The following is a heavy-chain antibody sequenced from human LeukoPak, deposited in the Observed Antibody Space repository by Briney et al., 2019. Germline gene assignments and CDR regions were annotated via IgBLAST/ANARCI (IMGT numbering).Heavy chain of an antibody. CDR1: GGSFSGYY. D-gene: IGHD4-11*01. CDR2: IYHSGST. CDR3: ASTVTTAYFDY. Sequence: SETLSLTCAVYGGSFSGYYWSWIRQPPGKGLEWIGYIYHSGSTNYNPSLKSRVTILADTSKNQFSLKLSSVTAADTAVYYCASTVTTAYFDYWGQGTLVTVSS. J-gene: IGHJ4*02. V-gene: IGHV4-59*08.